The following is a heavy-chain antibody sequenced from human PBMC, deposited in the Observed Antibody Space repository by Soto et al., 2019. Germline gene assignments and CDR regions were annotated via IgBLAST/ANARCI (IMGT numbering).Heavy chain of an antibody. CDR3: ARDHIVATIPMPDGMDV. Sequence: QVQLQESGPGLVKPSQTLSLTCTVSGGSISSGDYYWSWIRQPPGKGLEWIGYIYYSGSTYYNPSLKSRVTISVDTSKNQFSLKLSSVTAVDTAVYYCARDHIVATIPMPDGMDVWGQGTTVTVSS. D-gene: IGHD5-12*01. CDR1: GGSISSGDYY. J-gene: IGHJ6*02. CDR2: IYYSGST. V-gene: IGHV4-30-4*01.